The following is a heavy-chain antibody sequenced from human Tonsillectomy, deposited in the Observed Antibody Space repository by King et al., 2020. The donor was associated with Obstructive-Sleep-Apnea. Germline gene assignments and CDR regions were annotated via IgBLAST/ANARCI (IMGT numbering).Heavy chain of an antibody. Sequence: QLQESGPGLVKPSETLSLTCTVSGGSISSSSYYLGWIRQTPGKGLEWIGSIFYSGSTYYNPSLKSRVPLALDTSKNQFSLKLTSVPAADTAVYYCARSDSGTFGYFDYWGQGTLVTVSS. J-gene: IGHJ4*02. CDR2: IFYSGST. V-gene: IGHV4-39*07. D-gene: IGHD1-26*01. CDR3: ARSDSGTFGYFDY. CDR1: GGSISSSSYY.